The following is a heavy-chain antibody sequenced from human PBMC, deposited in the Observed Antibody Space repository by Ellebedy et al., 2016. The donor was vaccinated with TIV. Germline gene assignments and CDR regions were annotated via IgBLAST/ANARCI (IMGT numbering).Heavy chain of an antibody. Sequence: GESLKISCAASGFTFNNYAVHWVRQAPGKGLEWVALISSDGSEKYYADSVRGRFTISRDNSKNTLYLQMNSLRAEDTAVYYCAKDLSTYEFWNNYHYYAMDVWGQGTAVTVSS. V-gene: IGHV3-30-3*01. CDR1: GFTFNNYA. D-gene: IGHD3-3*01. CDR3: AKDLSTYEFWNNYHYYAMDV. J-gene: IGHJ6*02. CDR2: ISSDGSEK.